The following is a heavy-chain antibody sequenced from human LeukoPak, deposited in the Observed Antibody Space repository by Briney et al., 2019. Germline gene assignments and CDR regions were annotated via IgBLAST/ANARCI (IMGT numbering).Heavy chain of an antibody. D-gene: IGHD5-12*01. V-gene: IGHV3-23*01. CDR3: ARGYRGYLFFDY. CDR1: GFTFSSYA. Sequence: GGSLRLSCAASGFTFSSYAMSWVRQAPGKGLEWVSAIGGTGGSTYYADSVKGRFTISRDNSKNTLYLQMNSLRAEDTAVYYCARGYRGYLFFDYWGQGTLVTVSS. CDR2: IGGTGGST. J-gene: IGHJ4*02.